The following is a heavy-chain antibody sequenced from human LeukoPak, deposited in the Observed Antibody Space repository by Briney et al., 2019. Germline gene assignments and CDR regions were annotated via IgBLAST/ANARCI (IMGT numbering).Heavy chain of an antibody. CDR2: IYKSGST. CDR3: ARLSTGPYGLGAFDI. J-gene: IGHJ3*02. CDR1: GGSISSYY. V-gene: IGHV4-59*08. Sequence: SETLSLTGTVSGGSISSYYWSCIRQPPGKGLEWIGNIYKSGSTNYNPSLKSRVTMSVDTSKNQFSLRLNSVTAADTAVYYCARLSTGPYGLGAFDIWGQGTMVTVSS. D-gene: IGHD1-1*01.